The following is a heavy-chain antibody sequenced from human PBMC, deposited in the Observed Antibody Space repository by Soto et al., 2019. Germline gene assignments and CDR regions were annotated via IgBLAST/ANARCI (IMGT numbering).Heavy chain of an antibody. CDR3: ARTGTTHY. D-gene: IGHD1-1*01. V-gene: IGHV3-7*05. Sequence: EVQLVESGGDFVQPGGSLRLSCTASGFTFSTFWMSWVRQAPGKGLEWVANIKQDGSEKYYVDSVKGRFTISRDNAKNSLYLKMNSLRDEDTAVYYCARTGTTHYWGQGSLVTVSS. J-gene: IGHJ4*02. CDR1: GFTFSTFW. CDR2: IKQDGSEK.